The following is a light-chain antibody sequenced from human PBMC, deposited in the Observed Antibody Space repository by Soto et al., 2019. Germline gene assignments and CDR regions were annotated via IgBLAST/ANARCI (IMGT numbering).Light chain of an antibody. Sequence: QSALTQPASVSGSPGQSIPISCPGTSRNVGGYNYVSGYQQPPGNAPKPMIYEVSNRPSGVSNRFSGSKSGNTASLTISGLQAEDEADYYCSSYTSSSTRVFGGGTKLTVL. CDR1: SRNVGGYNY. CDR3: SSYTSSSTRV. V-gene: IGLV2-14*01. CDR2: EVS. J-gene: IGLJ3*02.